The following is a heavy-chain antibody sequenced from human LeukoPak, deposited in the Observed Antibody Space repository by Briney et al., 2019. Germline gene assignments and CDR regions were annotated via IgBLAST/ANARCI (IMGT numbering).Heavy chain of an antibody. J-gene: IGHJ4*02. V-gene: IGHV3-23*01. Sequence: PGGSLRLSCTASGLTFGDYAMSWVRQAPGKGLEWVSSIDISGGSTYYADSVQGRFTISRDNSKNTLYLQMNSLRAEDTALYYCANEVRPNDYWGQGTLVTVSS. D-gene: IGHD1-1*01. CDR1: GLTFGDYA. CDR2: IDISGGST. CDR3: ANEVRPNDY.